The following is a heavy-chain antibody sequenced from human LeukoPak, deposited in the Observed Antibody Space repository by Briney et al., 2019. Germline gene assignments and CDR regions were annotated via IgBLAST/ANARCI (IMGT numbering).Heavy chain of an antibody. V-gene: IGHV4-4*07. D-gene: IGHD1-26*01. CDR3: ASLRERSYYARGFDY. CDR1: GVSISSYY. Sequence: SETLSLTCTVSGVSISSYYWSWMRQPAGKGLEWIGRIHTSGSTNYNPSLKSRVTMSVDTSKNQFSLKLSSVTAADTAVYHCASLRERSYYARGFDYWGRGTLVTVSS. CDR2: IHTSGST. J-gene: IGHJ4*02.